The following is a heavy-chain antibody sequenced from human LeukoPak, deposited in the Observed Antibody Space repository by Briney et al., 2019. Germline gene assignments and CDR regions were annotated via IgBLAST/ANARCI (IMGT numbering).Heavy chain of an antibody. J-gene: IGHJ3*02. CDR3: ARETGAGGAFDI. CDR2: IIPIFGTA. CDR1: GGTFSSYA. D-gene: IGHD4-23*01. V-gene: IGHV1-69*05. Sequence: SVKVSCKASGGTFSSYAISWVRQAPGQGLEWMGGIIPIFGTANYAQKFQGRVTITTDESTSTAYMELSSLRSQDTAVYYCARETGAGGAFDIWGQGTMVTVSS.